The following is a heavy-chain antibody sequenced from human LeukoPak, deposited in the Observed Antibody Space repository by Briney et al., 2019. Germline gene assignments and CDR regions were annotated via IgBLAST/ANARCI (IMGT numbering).Heavy chain of an antibody. Sequence: SETLSLTCTVSGGFVSSGSYYWSWIRQPPGKGLEWIGYIYYSGSTNYNPSLKSRVTISVDTSKNQFSLKLSSVTAADTALYYCARVQWPSVVDYWGQGTLVTVSS. D-gene: IGHD6-19*01. CDR1: GGFVSSGSYY. V-gene: IGHV4-61*01. CDR3: ARVQWPSVVDY. CDR2: IYYSGST. J-gene: IGHJ4*02.